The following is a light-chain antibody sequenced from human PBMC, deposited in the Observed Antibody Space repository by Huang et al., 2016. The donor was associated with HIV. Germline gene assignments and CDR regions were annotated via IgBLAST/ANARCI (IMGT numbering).Light chain of an antibody. J-gene: IGKJ5*01. Sequence: ETVLTQSPATLSLSPGERATLSCRASQSVNSYLAWYQQKPGQTPRLLIYDASNRSTGIPVRCSSGESGTDFTLTISSLVPEDFAVYYCQQHKYWPPFTFGQGTRLEIK. CDR3: QQHKYWPPFT. CDR1: QSVNSY. CDR2: DAS. V-gene: IGKV3-11*01.